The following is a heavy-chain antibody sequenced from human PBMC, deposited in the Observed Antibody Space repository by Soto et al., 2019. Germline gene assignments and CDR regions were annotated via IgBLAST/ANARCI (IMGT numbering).Heavy chain of an antibody. CDR1: GGSISSGGYY. CDR3: ARDHRPITMVRGAHRYNWFDP. CDR2: IYYSGST. V-gene: IGHV4-31*03. D-gene: IGHD3-10*01. J-gene: IGHJ5*02. Sequence: PSETLSLTCTVSGGSISSGGYYWSWIRQHPGKGLEWIGYIYYSGSTYYNPSLKSRVTISVDTSKNQFSLKLSSVTAADTAVYYCARDHRPITMVRGAHRYNWFDPWGQGTLVTVSS.